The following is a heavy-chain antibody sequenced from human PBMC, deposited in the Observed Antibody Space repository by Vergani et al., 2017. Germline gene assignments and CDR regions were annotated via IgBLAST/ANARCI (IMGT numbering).Heavy chain of an antibody. CDR1: GYSISSGYY. CDR2: MSHSGST. J-gene: IGHJ5*02. Sequence: QVQLQESGPGLVKPSETLSLTCTVSGYSISSGYYWGWIRQPPGKGLAWIGSMSHSGSTYYNPSLKSRVTISVDKSKNQVSLKQSSVTAADTAVYYCARESGGAVWGCYEAWFDPWGQGTLVTVSS. CDR3: ARESGGAVWGCYEAWFDP. D-gene: IGHD3-16*01. V-gene: IGHV4-38-2*02.